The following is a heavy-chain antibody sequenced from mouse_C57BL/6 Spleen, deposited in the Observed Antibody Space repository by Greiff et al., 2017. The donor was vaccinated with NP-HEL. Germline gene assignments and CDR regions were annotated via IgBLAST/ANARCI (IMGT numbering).Heavy chain of an antibody. D-gene: IGHD2-3*01. J-gene: IGHJ2*01. Sequence: QVQLKESGAELVRPGTSVKVSCKASGYAFTNYLIEWVKQRPGQGLEWIGVLNPGSGGTNYNEKFKGKATLTADKSSSTAYMQLSSLTSEDSAVYFCARSGNDYLDYWGQGTTLTVSS. V-gene: IGHV1-54*01. CDR1: GYAFTNYL. CDR3: ARSGNDYLDY. CDR2: LNPGSGGT.